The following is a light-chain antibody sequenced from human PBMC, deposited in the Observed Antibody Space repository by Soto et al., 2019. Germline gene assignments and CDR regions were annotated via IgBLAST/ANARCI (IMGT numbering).Light chain of an antibody. CDR2: DAS. V-gene: IGKV1-33*01. J-gene: IGKJ2*02. CDR1: QDITNY. Sequence: IQMTQSPSSLSASVGDRVTITCQASQDITNYLIWYQQKPGKAPKLLIYDASSLGTGVSSRFSGGGSGTHFTLTISSLQPEDIATYYCQQFDSVPCTFGQGTKLEMK. CDR3: QQFDSVPCT.